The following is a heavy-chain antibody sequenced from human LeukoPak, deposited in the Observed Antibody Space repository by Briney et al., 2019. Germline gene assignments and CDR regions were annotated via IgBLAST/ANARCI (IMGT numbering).Heavy chain of an antibody. CDR1: GFTFSSYA. CDR2: ICGSGGST. CDR3: AKQFWGFGELFQYYFDY. Sequence: GGSLRLSCAASGFTFSSYAMSWVRQAPGKGLEWVSAICGSGGSTYYADSVKGRFTISRDNSKNTLYLQMNSLRAEDTAVYYCAKQFWGFGELFQYYFDYWGQGTLVTVSS. J-gene: IGHJ4*02. V-gene: IGHV3-23*01. D-gene: IGHD3-10*01.